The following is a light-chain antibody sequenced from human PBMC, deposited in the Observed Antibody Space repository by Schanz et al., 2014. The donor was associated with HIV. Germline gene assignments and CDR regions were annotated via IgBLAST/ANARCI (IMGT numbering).Light chain of an antibody. CDR1: SSNIGNNY. CDR2: DDN. CDR3: GTWDGGLSAGGV. Sequence: QSVLTQPPSVSAAPGQKVAISCSGNSSNIGNNYVSWYQQFPGTAPKLLIYDDNKRPSGIPDRFSGSKSGASATLGISGLQTGDEADYYCGTWDGGLSAGGVFGGGTKLTVL. J-gene: IGLJ3*02. V-gene: IGLV1-51*01.